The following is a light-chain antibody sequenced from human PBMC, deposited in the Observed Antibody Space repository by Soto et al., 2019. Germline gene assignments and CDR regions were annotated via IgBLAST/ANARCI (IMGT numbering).Light chain of an antibody. Sequence: EILMTQSPATLAASPGGRATLSCRASQSVGSKLAWYQQKPGQPPRLVMFDASIRATGVPARFSGGGSGTEFTLTISSLQSEDFALYYCQQYEKWPPTTFGQGTKVEIK. J-gene: IGKJ1*01. CDR3: QQYEKWPPTT. CDR1: QSVGSK. CDR2: DAS. V-gene: IGKV3-15*01.